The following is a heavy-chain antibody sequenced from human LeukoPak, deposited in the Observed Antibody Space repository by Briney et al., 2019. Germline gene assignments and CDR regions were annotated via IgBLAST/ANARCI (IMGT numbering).Heavy chain of an antibody. Sequence: SETLSLTCTVSGGSVSSYYWSWIRQTPGKGLEWIGYIYYSGSTNFNPSLKSRVTISVDTSKNQFSLKLSSVTAADTAVYYCARTYSSSWYYYYYYMDVWGKGTTVTVSS. CDR3: ARTYSSSWYYYYYYMDV. CDR1: GGSVSSYY. J-gene: IGHJ6*03. V-gene: IGHV4-59*08. CDR2: IYYSGST. D-gene: IGHD6-13*01.